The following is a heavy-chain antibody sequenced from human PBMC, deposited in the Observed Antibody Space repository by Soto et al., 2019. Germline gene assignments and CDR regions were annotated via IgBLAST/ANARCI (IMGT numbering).Heavy chain of an antibody. J-gene: IGHJ4*02. CDR2: ICYDASDR. Sequence: QVQLVESGGGVVHPGRSLSLSCAGSGFIFSNNGMHWVRQAPGKGLEWVAVICYDASDRFYADSVKGRFTISRDNSKSTLFLHMNSLTTEDTAVYYCAITSVADAALDYWGQGTLVTVSS. V-gene: IGHV3-30*03. D-gene: IGHD6-6*01. CDR3: AITSVADAALDY. CDR1: GFIFSNNG.